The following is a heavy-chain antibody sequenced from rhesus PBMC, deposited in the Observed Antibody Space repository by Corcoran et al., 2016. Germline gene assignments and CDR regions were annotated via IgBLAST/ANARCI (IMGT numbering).Heavy chain of an antibody. J-gene: IGHJ4*01. CDR3: ARVLAGD. V-gene: IGHV4S10*01. CDR1: GGSISESYR. D-gene: IGHD6-25*01. Sequence: QVQLQESGPGVVKPSETLSLTCAVSGGSISESYRWSWIRQPPGKGQEWIGYIYGSSTSTNYNPSLKSRVTSSNDTAQSQFSLKLSSVTGADTAVYYCARVLAGDWGQGVLVTVSS. CDR2: IYGSSTST.